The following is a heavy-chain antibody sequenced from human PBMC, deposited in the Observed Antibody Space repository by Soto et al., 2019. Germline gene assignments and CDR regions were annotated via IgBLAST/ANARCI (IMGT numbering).Heavy chain of an antibody. CDR3: ARRRKGYYDNTGYYLRWFDP. Sequence: AXASLSLTCIVCGGCFSSSSYNWGWIRQPPGKGLEWIGSIDYSGSTYYNPSLKSRVAISVDTSKNQFSLKLSSVTAADTAVYYCARRRKGYYDNTGYYLRWFDPCGQRTLVTVSS. V-gene: IGHV4-39*01. CDR2: IDYSGST. D-gene: IGHD3-22*01. CDR1: GGCFSSSSYN. J-gene: IGHJ5*02.